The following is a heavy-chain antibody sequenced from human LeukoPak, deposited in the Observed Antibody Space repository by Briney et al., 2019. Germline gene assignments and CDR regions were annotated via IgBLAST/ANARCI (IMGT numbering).Heavy chain of an antibody. D-gene: IGHD1-26*01. V-gene: IGHV1-69*05. CDR1: GGTFSSYA. J-gene: IGHJ5*02. CDR3: ARGHSGSYELLRLYNWFDP. CDR2: IIPIFGTA. Sequence: SVKVSCKASGGTFSSYAISWVRQAPGQGLEWMGGIIPIFGTANYAQKFQGRVTLTRDMSTSTDYLELSSLRSEDTAVYYCARGHSGSYELLRLYNWFDPWGQGTLVTVSS.